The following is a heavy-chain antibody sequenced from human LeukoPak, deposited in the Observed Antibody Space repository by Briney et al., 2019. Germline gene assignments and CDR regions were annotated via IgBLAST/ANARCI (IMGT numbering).Heavy chain of an antibody. J-gene: IGHJ4*02. V-gene: IGHV3-23*01. CDR2: ISGSGGTT. CDR1: GFSFSSYG. CDR3: ANPDHFDL. Sequence: GGSLRLSCAASGFSFSSYGMSWVRQAPGKGLEWVSGISGSGGTTYYADSVKGRFTISRDNSKNTLYLQMNSLRADATAVYYCANPDHFDLWGRGTLVTVSS.